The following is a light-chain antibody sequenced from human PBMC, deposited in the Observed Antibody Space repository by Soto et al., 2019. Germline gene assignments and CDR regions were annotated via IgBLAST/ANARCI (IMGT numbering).Light chain of an antibody. V-gene: IGKV3-20*01. CDR3: QEYTVPPTT. CDR1: QSVSNHY. CDR2: GAS. J-gene: IGKJ5*01. Sequence: EIVLTQSPSTLTFSPGAKDHLSCSASQSVSNHYLAWCQQRPGQAPRLLIYGASTRAAGIPDRFSGSGSGTDFTLTITRLEPEDSAVYFCQEYTVPPTTFGQGTRLEI.